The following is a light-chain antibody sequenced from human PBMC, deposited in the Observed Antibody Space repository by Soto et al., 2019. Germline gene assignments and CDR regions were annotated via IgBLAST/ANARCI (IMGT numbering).Light chain of an antibody. J-gene: IGKJ2*01. CDR3: LQYYTTPYT. CDR2: WAS. Sequence: DIVMTQSPVSLAVSLGEMATINCKSSHSVLDSPNNKNYLVWYQQKPGQPPKLLISWASTRASGAPDRFSGSGSGTDFTLTISSLQTEDVAVYFCLQYYTTPYTGGPGTKLEIK. CDR1: HSVLDSPNNKNY. V-gene: IGKV4-1*01.